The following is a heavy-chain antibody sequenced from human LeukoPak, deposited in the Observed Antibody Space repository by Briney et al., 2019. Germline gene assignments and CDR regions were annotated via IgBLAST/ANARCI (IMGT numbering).Heavy chain of an antibody. CDR2: IYSGGST. Sequence: GGSLRLSCAASGFSFTNYAFHWVRQAPGKGLEWVSFIYSGGSTYYADSVKGRFTISRDNSKNTLYLQMNSLRAEDTAVYYCAKKYSTGLDPWGQGTLVTVSS. CDR1: GFSFTNYA. D-gene: IGHD1-26*01. CDR3: AKKYSTGLDP. V-gene: IGHV3-23*03. J-gene: IGHJ5*02.